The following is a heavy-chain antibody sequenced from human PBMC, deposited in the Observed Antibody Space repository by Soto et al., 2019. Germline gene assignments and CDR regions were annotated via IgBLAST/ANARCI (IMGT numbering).Heavy chain of an antibody. D-gene: IGHD6-13*01. V-gene: IGHV4-39*01. J-gene: IGHJ4*02. CDR3: ARTYSSSWSSRALFAL. Sequence: KASETLSLTCTVSGGSISSSGHYWGWIRQPPGKGLEWIGSIYHNGDTYHNPSLKSRVTISVDTSKNQFSLKLRSVTAADTGVYYCARTYSSSWSSRALFALWGQGTLVTVSS. CDR2: IYHNGDT. CDR1: GGSISSSGHY.